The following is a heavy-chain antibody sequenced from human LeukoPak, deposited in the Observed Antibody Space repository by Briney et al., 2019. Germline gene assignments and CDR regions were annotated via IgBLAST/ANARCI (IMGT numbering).Heavy chain of an antibody. Sequence: SETLSLTCTVSGGSISSYYWSWIRQPAGKGLEWIGRIYTSGSTNYNPSLKSRVTMSVDTSKNQFSLKLSSVTAADTAEYYCAREGAADYYGSGSYYKPFDYWGQGTLVTVSS. V-gene: IGHV4-4*07. D-gene: IGHD3-10*01. J-gene: IGHJ4*02. CDR3: AREGAADYYGSGSYYKPFDY. CDR2: IYTSGST. CDR1: GGSISSYY.